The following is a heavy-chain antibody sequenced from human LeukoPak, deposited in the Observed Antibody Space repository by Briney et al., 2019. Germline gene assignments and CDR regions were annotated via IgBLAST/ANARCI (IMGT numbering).Heavy chain of an antibody. CDR1: SVSFSGYH. D-gene: IGHD5-18*01. CDR2: ISHSGST. Sequence: KSSETLSLTCAVYSVSFSGYHWNWIRQPPGKGLEWIGEISHSGSTNYNPSLKSRVTISVDTSKNQFSLKVNSVTAADTAVYYCARGLVDTTAITSGLDSWGQGTLVAVSS. V-gene: IGHV4-34*01. J-gene: IGHJ4*02. CDR3: ARGLVDTTAITSGLDS.